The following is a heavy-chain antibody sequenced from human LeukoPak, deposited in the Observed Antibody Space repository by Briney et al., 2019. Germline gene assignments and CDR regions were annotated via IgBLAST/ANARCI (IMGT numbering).Heavy chain of an antibody. J-gene: IGHJ5*02. V-gene: IGHV4-4*09. Sequence: SETLSLTCTVSGRSISSYYWSWIRQPPGKGLEWIGYIYTSGSTNYNPSLKSRVTISVDTSKNQFSLKLSSVTAADTAVYYCARSSWYSSGWYWFDPWGQGTLVTVSS. D-gene: IGHD6-19*01. CDR1: GRSISSYY. CDR2: IYTSGST. CDR3: ARSSWYSSGWYWFDP.